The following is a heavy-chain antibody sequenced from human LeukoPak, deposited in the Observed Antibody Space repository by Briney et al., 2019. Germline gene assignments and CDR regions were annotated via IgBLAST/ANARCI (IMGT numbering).Heavy chain of an antibody. V-gene: IGHV3-30*14. Sequence: GGSLRLSCAASGFTFSSYAMHWVRQAPGKGLEWVAVISYDGSNKYYADSVKGRFTISRDTSKNTLYLQVNSLRAEDTAVYYCARGGGYYPIDYWGQGTLVTVSS. J-gene: IGHJ4*02. D-gene: IGHD2-15*01. CDR1: GFTFSSYA. CDR3: ARGGGYYPIDY. CDR2: ISYDGSNK.